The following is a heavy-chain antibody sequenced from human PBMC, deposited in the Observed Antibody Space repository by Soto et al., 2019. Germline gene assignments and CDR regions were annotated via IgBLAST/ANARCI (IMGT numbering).Heavy chain of an antibody. J-gene: IGHJ4*02. V-gene: IGHV3-15*07. Sequence: EVQLVESGGGLVEPGGALRLSCAASGFSFTYAWLNWVRQAPGQGLEWVGRIKSMPDGGTTDYAAPVKGRFTISRDDLGNTVYLQMNSLKTEDTAAYYCAADLPDWGAYAFDYWGQGTLVTVSP. CDR2: IKSMPDGGTT. CDR1: GFSFTYAW. CDR3: AADLPDWGAYAFDY. D-gene: IGHD3-16*01.